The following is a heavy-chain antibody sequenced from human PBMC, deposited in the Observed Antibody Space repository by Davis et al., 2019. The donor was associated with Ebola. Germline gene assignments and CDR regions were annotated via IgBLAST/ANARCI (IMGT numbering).Heavy chain of an antibody. CDR1: GFTFSSYA. D-gene: IGHD3-22*01. J-gene: IGHJ6*02. V-gene: IGHV3-30-3*01. Sequence: GGSLRLSCAAPGFTFSSYAMHWVRQAPGKGLEWVAVISYDGSNKYYAVSVKGRFTISRHNSKNTRYLQLNSLRAEDTAVYYCARDHPYYDSSGYYYYYYGMDVWGQGTTVTVSS. CDR3: ARDHPYYDSSGYYYYYYGMDV. CDR2: ISYDGSNK.